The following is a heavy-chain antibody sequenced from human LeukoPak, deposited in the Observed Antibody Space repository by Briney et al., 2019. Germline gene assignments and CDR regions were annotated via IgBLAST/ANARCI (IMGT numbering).Heavy chain of an antibody. CDR1: GFTFSSYE. CDR3: AREIAVADLCDAFDI. D-gene: IGHD6-19*01. CDR2: ISSSGSTI. J-gene: IGHJ3*02. Sequence: GGSLRLSCAASGFTFSSYEMNWVRQAPGKGLEWVSYISSSGSTIYYADSVKGRFTISRDSAKNSLYLQMNSLRAEDTAVYYCAREIAVADLCDAFDIWGQGTMVTVSS. V-gene: IGHV3-48*03.